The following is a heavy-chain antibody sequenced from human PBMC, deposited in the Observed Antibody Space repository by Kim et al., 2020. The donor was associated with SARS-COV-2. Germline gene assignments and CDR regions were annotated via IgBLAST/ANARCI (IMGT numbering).Heavy chain of an antibody. CDR3: ARLPDINGWPFDY. Sequence: SVTLSLTCTISGASIGTDYWTWIRQPPGGGLECIGYIFYTGKTSYNPSLKSRVSLSLDTSRNQFSLKLNSVTAADSAVYFCARLPDINGWPFDYWAQGT. CDR1: GASIGTDY. D-gene: IGHD6-19*01. CDR2: IFYTGKT. J-gene: IGHJ4*02. V-gene: IGHV4-59*08.